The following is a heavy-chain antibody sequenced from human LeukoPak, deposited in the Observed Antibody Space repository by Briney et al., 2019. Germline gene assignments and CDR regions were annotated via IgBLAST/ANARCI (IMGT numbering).Heavy chain of an antibody. CDR1: GYTFTSYY. V-gene: IGHV1-18*04. D-gene: IGHD3-16*01. CDR2: ISAYNGNT. CDR3: ARDLMNRFDY. Sequence: ASVKVSCKASGYTFTSYYMRWVRQAPGQGLEWMGWISAYNGNTNYAQKLQGRVTMTTDTSTSTAYMELRSLRSDDTAVYYCARDLMNRFDYWGQGTLVTVSS. J-gene: IGHJ4*02.